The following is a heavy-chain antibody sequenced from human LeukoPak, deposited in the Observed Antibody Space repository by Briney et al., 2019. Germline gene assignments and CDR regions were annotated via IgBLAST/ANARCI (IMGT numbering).Heavy chain of an antibody. V-gene: IGHV3-9*01. CDR2: ISWNSGSI. Sequence: PGGSLRLSCAASGFTFDDYAMHWVRQAPGKGLEWVSGISWNSGSIGYADSVKGRFTISRDNAKNSLYLQMNSLRAEDTALYYCASIRARSGSYSGFDYRGQGTLVTVSS. J-gene: IGHJ4*02. D-gene: IGHD6-19*01. CDR3: ASIRARSGSYSGFDY. CDR1: GFTFDDYA.